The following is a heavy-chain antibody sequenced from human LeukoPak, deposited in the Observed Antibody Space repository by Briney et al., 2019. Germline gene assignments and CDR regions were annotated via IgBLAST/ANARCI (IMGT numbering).Heavy chain of an antibody. CDR1: GFTFSNYA. D-gene: IGHD6-13*01. J-gene: IGHJ6*02. CDR2: ISFDGNNE. V-gene: IGHV3-30*03. Sequence: PGRPLRLSCVVSGFTFSNYAMYWVRQAPGRGLEWVATISFDGNNEVYADSVKGRFTISRDNSKNTLYLQMNSLRAEDTAVYCCARDLALAAAEDCYYYGMDVWGQGTTVTVSS. CDR3: ARDLALAAAEDCYYYGMDV.